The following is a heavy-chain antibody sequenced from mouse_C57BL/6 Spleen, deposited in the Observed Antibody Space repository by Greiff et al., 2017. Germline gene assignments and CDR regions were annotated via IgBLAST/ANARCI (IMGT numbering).Heavy chain of an antibody. Sequence: VQLKQSGPELVKPGASVKISCKASGYTFTDYYMNWVKQSHGKSLEWIGDINPNNGGTSYNQKFKGKATLTVDKSSSTAYMELRSLTSEDSAVYYCARYGDYYSSSWFAYWGQGTLVTVSA. CDR3: ARYGDYYSSSWFAY. J-gene: IGHJ3*01. CDR2: INPNNGGT. V-gene: IGHV1-26*01. CDR1: GYTFTDYY. D-gene: IGHD2-12*01.